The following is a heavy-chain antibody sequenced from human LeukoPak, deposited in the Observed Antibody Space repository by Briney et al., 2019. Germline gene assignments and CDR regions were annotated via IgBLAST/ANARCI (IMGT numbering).Heavy chain of an antibody. CDR2: INPSGGST. V-gene: IGHV1-46*01. J-gene: IGHJ6*03. CDR1: GYTFTSYY. CDR3: ARTVGPYYYYMDV. Sequence: GASVKVSCKASGYTFTSYYMHWVRQAPGQGLEWMGIINPSGGSTSYAQKFQGRVTMTRDTSTGTVYMELSSLRSEDTAVYYCARTVGPYYYYMDVWGKGTTVTVSS. D-gene: IGHD1-26*01.